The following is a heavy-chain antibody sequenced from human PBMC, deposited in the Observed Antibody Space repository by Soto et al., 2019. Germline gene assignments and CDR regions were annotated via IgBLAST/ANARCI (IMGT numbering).Heavy chain of an antibody. Sequence: QVQLQESGPGLVKPSETLSLTCTVSGGSISSINNHFSNHYCSWIRLSPGKGLEWIGYISNIGFTPYTPSFKGRVRISVDTSKNQFSLKLTSVTAADTAVYYCTTQGFGGLHGLVDVWGQGTTVTVSS. V-gene: IGHV4-61*01. CDR1: GGSISSINNHFSNHY. CDR3: TTQGFGGLHGLVDV. CDR2: ISNIGFT. J-gene: IGHJ6*02. D-gene: IGHD3-10*01.